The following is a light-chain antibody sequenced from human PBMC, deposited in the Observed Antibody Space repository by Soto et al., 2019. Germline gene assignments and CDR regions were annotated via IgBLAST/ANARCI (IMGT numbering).Light chain of an antibody. Sequence: QSALTQPRSVSGSPGQSVTISCTGTSSDVVSYNYVSWYPQDTGKAPKLMIYDVSKRPSGVPDRFSGSKSGNTASLTISGLQAEDEADYYCCSYAGSYTLVFGGGTKVTVL. CDR1: SSDVVSYNY. CDR3: CSYAGSYTLV. CDR2: DVS. V-gene: IGLV2-11*01. J-gene: IGLJ2*01.